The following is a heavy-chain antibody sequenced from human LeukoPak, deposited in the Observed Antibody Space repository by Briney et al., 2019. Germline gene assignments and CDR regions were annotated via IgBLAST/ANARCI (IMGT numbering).Heavy chain of an antibody. J-gene: IGHJ4*02. CDR2: IYYSGST. CDR1: GGSFSGYY. D-gene: IGHD6-13*01. V-gene: IGHV4-59*08. CDR3: ARHWETSSWYVDY. Sequence: SETLSLTCAVSGGSFSGYYWSWIRQPPGKGLEWIGYIYYSGSTNYNPSLKSRGTISVDTSKNQLSLKLSSVTAADTAVYYCARHWETSSWYVDYWGQGTLVTVSS.